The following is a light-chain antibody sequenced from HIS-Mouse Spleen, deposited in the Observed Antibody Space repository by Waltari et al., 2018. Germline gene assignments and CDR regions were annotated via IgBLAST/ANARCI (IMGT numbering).Light chain of an antibody. CDR1: QLGDQY. CDR2: QDS. V-gene: IGLV3-1*01. Sequence: SYELTQPPSVSVSPGQTASITCPGDQLGDQYACWYQQKPGQSPVLVIYQDSKRPSGIPERFSGSSSGNTATLTISGTQAMDEADYYCQAWDSSYSVFGGGTKLTVL. J-gene: IGLJ2*01. CDR3: QAWDSSYSV.